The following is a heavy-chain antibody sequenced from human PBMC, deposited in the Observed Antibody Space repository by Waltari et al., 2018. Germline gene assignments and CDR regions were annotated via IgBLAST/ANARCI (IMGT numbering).Heavy chain of an antibody. Sequence: QLQLQESGPGLVKPSETLSLTCTVAGGSISSSSYYWGWIRQPPGKGLEWIGSIYYSGSTYYHPSLKIRVTISVDTSKNQFSLKLSSVTAADTAVYYCARRNLTPAAIPNWFDPWGQGTLVTVSS. V-gene: IGHV4-39*01. D-gene: IGHD2-2*02. J-gene: IGHJ5*02. CDR2: IYYSGST. CDR3: ARRNLTPAAIPNWFDP. CDR1: GGSISSSSYY.